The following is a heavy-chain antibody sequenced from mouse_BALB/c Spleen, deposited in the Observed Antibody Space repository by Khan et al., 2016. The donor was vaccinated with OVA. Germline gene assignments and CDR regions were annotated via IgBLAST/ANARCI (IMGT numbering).Heavy chain of an antibody. CDR3: ARSTYRFAFVY. J-gene: IGHJ3*01. D-gene: IGHD2-14*01. Sequence: EVELVESGPSLVKPSQTLSLTCSVTGDSITSGYWNWIRKFPGNKLEYMGHIIYTGSTYYNPSLKSRLSITRHTSENQYYLQLNSVTDEYTATYYCARSTYRFAFVYWGQGTLVTVSA. V-gene: IGHV3-8*02. CDR2: IIYTGST. CDR1: GDSITSGY.